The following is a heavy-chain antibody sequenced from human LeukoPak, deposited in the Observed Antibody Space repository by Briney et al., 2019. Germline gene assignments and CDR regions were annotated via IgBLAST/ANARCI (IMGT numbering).Heavy chain of an antibody. V-gene: IGHV3-48*04. CDR3: ARGKGYTSSYSFDY. J-gene: IGHJ4*02. CDR1: GFTFNNYA. D-gene: IGHD3-10*01. Sequence: GGALRLSCAASGFTFNNYAMNWVRQTPGGRLEWVSFIGISSGPLLYADSAKGRFTISRDNAKASVYLQMNRLRAEDTAVYYCARGKGYTSSYSFDYWGQGILVTVSS. CDR2: IGISSGPL.